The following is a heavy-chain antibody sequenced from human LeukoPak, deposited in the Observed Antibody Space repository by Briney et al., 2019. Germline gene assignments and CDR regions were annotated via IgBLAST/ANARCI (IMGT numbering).Heavy chain of an antibody. CDR1: GGSISSSSYY. CDR2: IYYSGST. V-gene: IGHV4-39*02. D-gene: IGHD2-2*01. CDR3: ARDGVPAAVSSPGRFDP. J-gene: IGHJ5*02. Sequence: PSETLSLTCTVSGGSISSSSYYWGWIRQPPGKGLEWIESIYYSGSTYYNPSLKSRVTISVDTSKNQFSLKLSSVTAADTAVYYCARDGVPAAVSSPGRFDPWGQGTLVTVSS.